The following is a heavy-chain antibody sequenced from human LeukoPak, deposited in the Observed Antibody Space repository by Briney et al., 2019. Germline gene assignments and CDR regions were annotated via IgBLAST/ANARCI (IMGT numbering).Heavy chain of an antibody. Sequence: SETLSLTYTVSGGSINSYYWSWIRQPPGKGLEWIGYIYYSGSTNYNPSLKSRVTISVDTSKNQFSLKLTSVTAADTAVYYCARSIAVAGNDAFDIWGRGTMVTVSS. J-gene: IGHJ3*02. CDR2: IYYSGST. CDR3: ARSIAVAGNDAFDI. D-gene: IGHD6-19*01. CDR1: GGSINSYY. V-gene: IGHV4-59*01.